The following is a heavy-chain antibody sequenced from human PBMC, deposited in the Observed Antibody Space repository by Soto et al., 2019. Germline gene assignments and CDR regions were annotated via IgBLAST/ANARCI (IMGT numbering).Heavy chain of an antibody. CDR1: GGTFSSYA. CDR3: ASRSAGYCSGGSCYYDY. CDR2: IIPIFGTA. J-gene: IGHJ4*02. D-gene: IGHD2-15*01. Sequence: SVKVSCKASGGTFSSYAISWVRQAPGQGLEWMGGIIPIFGTANYAQKFQGRVTITADESTSTAYMELSSLRSEDTAVYYCASRSAGYCSGGSCYYDYWGQGTLVTVS. V-gene: IGHV1-69*13.